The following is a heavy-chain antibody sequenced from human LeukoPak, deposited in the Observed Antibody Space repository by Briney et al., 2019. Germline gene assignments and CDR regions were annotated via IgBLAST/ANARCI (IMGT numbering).Heavy chain of an antibody. CDR3: ARGTWATLYYYYMDV. V-gene: IGHV3-74*01. D-gene: IGHD5-24*01. J-gene: IGHJ6*03. CDR2: INSDGSST. CDR1: GFTFSSYW. Sequence: GGSLRLSCAASGFTFSSYWMHWVRHAPGKGLVWVSRINSDGSSTSYADSVKGRFTISRDNAKNTLYLQMNSLRAEDTAVYYYARGTWATLYYYYMDVWGKGTTVTVSS.